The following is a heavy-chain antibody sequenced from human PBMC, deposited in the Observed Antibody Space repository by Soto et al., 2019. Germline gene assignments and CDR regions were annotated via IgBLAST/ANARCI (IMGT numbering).Heavy chain of an antibody. Sequence: ASVKVSCKASGYTFTGYYMHWVRQAPGQGLEWMGWINPNSGGTNYAQKFQGWVTMTRDTSISTAYMELSRLRSDDTAVYYCARAGGTWIQLWLKNYYYGMDVWGQGTTVTVS. J-gene: IGHJ6*02. CDR2: INPNSGGT. D-gene: IGHD5-18*01. V-gene: IGHV1-2*04. CDR1: GYTFTGYY. CDR3: ARAGGTWIQLWLKNYYYGMDV.